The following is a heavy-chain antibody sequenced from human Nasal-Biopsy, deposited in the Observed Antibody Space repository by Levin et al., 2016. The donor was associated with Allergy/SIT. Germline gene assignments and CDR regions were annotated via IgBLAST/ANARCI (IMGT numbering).Heavy chain of an antibody. V-gene: IGHV1-18*01. CDR1: GYTFSNFG. D-gene: IGHD3-9*01. J-gene: IGHJ4*02. CDR3: ARDHGRESDALTGLGDDPLTGLGDY. Sequence: ASVKVSCKASGYTFSNFGISWVRQAPGQGLEWMGWISGYYGNTNHAQKFQGRLTVTTDTSTNTAYMELRNLRADDTAVYFCARDHGRESDALTGLGDDPLTGLGDYWGQGTLVTVSS. CDR2: ISGYYGNT.